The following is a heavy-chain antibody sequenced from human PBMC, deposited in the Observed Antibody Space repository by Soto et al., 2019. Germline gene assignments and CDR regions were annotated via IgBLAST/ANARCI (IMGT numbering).Heavy chain of an antibody. CDR1: GFTFSSYA. J-gene: IGHJ4*02. D-gene: IGHD3-3*01. Sequence: GGSLRLSCAASGFTFSSYAMSWVRQAPGKGLGWVSAISGSGGSTYYADSVKGRFTISRDNSKNTLYLQMKSLRAEDTAVYYCAKDLFTTLITIFGVAPTPDWGQGTLVTVSS. CDR2: ISGSGGST. V-gene: IGHV3-23*01. CDR3: AKDLFTTLITIFGVAPTPD.